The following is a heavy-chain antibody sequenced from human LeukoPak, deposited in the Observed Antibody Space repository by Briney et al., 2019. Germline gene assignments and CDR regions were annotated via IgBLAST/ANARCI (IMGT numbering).Heavy chain of an antibody. Sequence: ASVKVSCKASGYTFTGYYMHWVRQAPGQGPEWMGWINPNSGGTNYAQKFQGRVTMTRDTSISTAYMELSRLRSDDTAVYYCARTLDPGSLNIAAAGDAWFDPWGQGTLVTVSS. CDR3: ARTLDPGSLNIAAAGDAWFDP. CDR2: INPNSGGT. V-gene: IGHV1-2*02. J-gene: IGHJ5*02. CDR1: GYTFTGYY. D-gene: IGHD6-13*01.